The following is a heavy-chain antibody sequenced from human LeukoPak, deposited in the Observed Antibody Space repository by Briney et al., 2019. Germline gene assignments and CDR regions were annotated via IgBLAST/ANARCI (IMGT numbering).Heavy chain of an antibody. D-gene: IGHD3-3*01. CDR2: IYPGDSDT. CDR3: ARQPLRFLEWLSTDYFDY. V-gene: IGHV5-51*01. CDR1: GYSFTSYW. Sequence: GESLKISCQGSGYSFTSYWIGWVRQMPGKGLEWMGIIYPGDSDTRYSPSFQGQVTISADKSISTAYLQWSSLKASDTAMYYCARQPLRFLEWLSTDYFDYWGQGTLVTVSS. J-gene: IGHJ4*02.